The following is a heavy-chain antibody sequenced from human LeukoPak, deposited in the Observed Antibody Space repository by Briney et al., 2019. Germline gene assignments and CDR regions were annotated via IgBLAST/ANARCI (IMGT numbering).Heavy chain of an antibody. CDR3: ARRHTYYYDSSGYPLDAFDI. CDR1: GGSISSYY. CDR2: IYDSGST. D-gene: IGHD3-22*01. V-gene: IGHV4-59*01. Sequence: SETLSLTCTVSGGSISSYYWSWIRQPPGKGLEWIGYIYDSGSTNYNPSLKSRVTISVDTSKNQFSLKLSSVTAADTAVYYCARRHTYYYDSSGYPLDAFDIWGQGTMVTVSS. J-gene: IGHJ3*02.